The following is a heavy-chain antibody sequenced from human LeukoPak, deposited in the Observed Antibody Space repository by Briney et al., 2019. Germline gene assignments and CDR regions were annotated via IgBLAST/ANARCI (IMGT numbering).Heavy chain of an antibody. CDR2: ISGSGGST. Sequence: GGSRRLSCAASGFTFSSYGMSWVRQAPGKGLEWVSAISGSGGSTYYADSVKGRFTISRDNSKNTLYLQMNSLRAEDTAVYSCAKCILTGYYKGYMDVWGKGTTVTISS. D-gene: IGHD3-9*01. CDR3: AKCILTGYYKGYMDV. J-gene: IGHJ6*03. V-gene: IGHV3-23*01. CDR1: GFTFSSYG.